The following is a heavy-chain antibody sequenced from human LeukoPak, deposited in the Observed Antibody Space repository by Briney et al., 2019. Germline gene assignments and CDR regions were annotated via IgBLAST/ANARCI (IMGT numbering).Heavy chain of an antibody. J-gene: IGHJ4*02. CDR3: ARGPFTSGLFDY. CDR1: GFTFSSYT. V-gene: IGHV3-21*01. CDR2: ISTSSNTI. Sequence: PGGSLRLSCAASGFTFSSYTMNRVRQAPGKGLEWVSSISTSSNTIYYVDSVKGRFTISRDNPKNSLYLQMNSLRAEDTAVYYCARGPFTSGLFDYWGQGTLVTVSS. D-gene: IGHD6-19*01.